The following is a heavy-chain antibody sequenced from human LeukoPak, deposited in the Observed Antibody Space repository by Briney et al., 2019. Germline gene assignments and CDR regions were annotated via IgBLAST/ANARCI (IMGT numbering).Heavy chain of an antibody. V-gene: IGHV1-46*01. CDR3: ARDMTGKRGYFDY. CDR1: GYTFTTYY. CDR2: INPNGGGT. Sequence: ASVKVSCKASGYTFTTYYMHWVRQAAGQGLEWMGLINPNGGGTGYAQKFQGRVTMTRDTSTSTIYMELSSLKSEDTAVYYCARDMTGKRGYFDYWGQGTLVTVSS. D-gene: IGHD1-20*01. J-gene: IGHJ4*02.